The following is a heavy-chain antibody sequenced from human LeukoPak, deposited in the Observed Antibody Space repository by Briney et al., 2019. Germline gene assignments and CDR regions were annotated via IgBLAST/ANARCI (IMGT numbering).Heavy chain of an antibody. D-gene: IGHD3-22*01. CDR3: ARYYYDGSGYLSP. CDR1: SGSLNSYY. CDR2: IDYSGST. Sequence: PSETLSLTCTVSSGSLNSYYWSWIRQPPGKGLEWIGYIDYSGSTNYNPSLESRVTISVDTSQNQFSLKMSSVTAADTALYYCARYYYDGSGYLSPWGQGALVTVSS. J-gene: IGHJ5*02. V-gene: IGHV4-59*01.